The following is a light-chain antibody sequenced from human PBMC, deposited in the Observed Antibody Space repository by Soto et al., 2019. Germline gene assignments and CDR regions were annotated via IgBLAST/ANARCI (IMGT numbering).Light chain of an antibody. CDR1: QSVGSK. CDR2: DAS. J-gene: IGKJ3*01. V-gene: IGKV3-15*01. Sequence: EIVMTQSPATLSVSPGERASLSCRASQSVGSKLAWYQHKPGQAPRLLIYDASTRATGFPARFSGSGSGTEFTPTISSLQPEDFAVYYCQQYNNWPPFTFGPGTKVDIK. CDR3: QQYNNWPPFT.